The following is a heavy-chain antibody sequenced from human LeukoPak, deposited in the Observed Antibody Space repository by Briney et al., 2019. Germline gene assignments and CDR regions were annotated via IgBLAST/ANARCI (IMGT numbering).Heavy chain of an antibody. Sequence: PGGSLRLSCAASGFTFSSYSMNWVRQAPGKGLEWVSSISSSSSYIYYADSVKGRFTISRDNAKNSLYLQMNSLRAEDTAVYYCGRGGEDSSGWYEHFDYWGQGTLVTVSS. V-gene: IGHV3-21*01. CDR2: ISSSSSYI. J-gene: IGHJ4*02. D-gene: IGHD6-19*01. CDR3: GRGGEDSSGWYEHFDY. CDR1: GFTFSSYS.